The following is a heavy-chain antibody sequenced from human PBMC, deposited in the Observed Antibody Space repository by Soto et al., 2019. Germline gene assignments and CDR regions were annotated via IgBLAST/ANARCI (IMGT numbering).Heavy chain of an antibody. CDR3: AKVMVRGVIPTPFDY. D-gene: IGHD3-10*01. J-gene: IGHJ4*02. CDR2: ISGSGGST. CDR1: GFTFSSYA. V-gene: IGHV3-23*01. Sequence: GGSLRLSCAASGFTFSSYAMSWVRQAPGKGLEWVSAISGSGGSTYYADSVKGRFTISRDNSKNTLYLQMNSLRAEDTAVYYCAKVMVRGVIPTPFDYWGQGTLVTVSS.